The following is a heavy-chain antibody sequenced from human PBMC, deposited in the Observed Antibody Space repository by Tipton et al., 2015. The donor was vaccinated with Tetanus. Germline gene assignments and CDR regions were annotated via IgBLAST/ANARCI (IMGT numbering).Heavy chain of an antibody. D-gene: IGHD5-24*01. Sequence: TLSLTCTVSGGSISSYYWSWIRQPPGKGLEWIGYIYYSGSTNYNPSLKSRVTISVDKSKNQFSLKLSSVTAADTAVYYCARGDGSTLHYWGQGTLVTVSS. CDR3: ARGDGSTLHY. J-gene: IGHJ4*02. CDR2: IYYSGST. V-gene: IGHV4-59*01. CDR1: GGSISSYY.